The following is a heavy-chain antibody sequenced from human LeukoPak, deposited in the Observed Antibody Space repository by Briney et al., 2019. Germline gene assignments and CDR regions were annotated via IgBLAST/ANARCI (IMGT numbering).Heavy chain of an antibody. CDR1: GGTFSSYA. V-gene: IGHV1-8*02. J-gene: IGHJ4*02. Sequence: ASVKVSCKASGGTFSSYAISWVRQAPGQGLEWMGWMNPNSGNIGYAQKFQGRVTMTRNTSISTAYMELSSLRSEDTAVYYCARRLCGLRYFEFDYWGQGTLVTVSS. CDR2: MNPNSGNI. D-gene: IGHD3-9*01. CDR3: ARRLCGLRYFEFDY.